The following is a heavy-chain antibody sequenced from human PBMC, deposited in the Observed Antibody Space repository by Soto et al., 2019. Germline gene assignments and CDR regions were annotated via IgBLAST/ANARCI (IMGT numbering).Heavy chain of an antibody. CDR1: GYSFTSYW. J-gene: IGHJ5*02. V-gene: IGHV5-10-1*01. D-gene: IGHD3-10*01. CDR2: IDPSDSYT. CDR3: ARHLNYYGSGISPRGEWFDP. Sequence: GESLKISCKGSGYSFTSYWISWVRQMPGKGLEWMGRIDPSDSYTNYSPSFQGHVTISADKSISTAYLQWSSLKASDTAMYYCARHLNYYGSGISPRGEWFDPWGQGTLVTVSS.